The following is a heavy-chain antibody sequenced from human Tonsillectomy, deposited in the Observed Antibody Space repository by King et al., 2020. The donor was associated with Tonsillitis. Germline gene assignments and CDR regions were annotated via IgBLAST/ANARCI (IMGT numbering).Heavy chain of an antibody. CDR1: GFSLSTSGVG. V-gene: IGHV2-5*02. J-gene: IGHJ4*02. CDR3: AHRRPVGAGPYVDY. Sequence: TLKESGPTLVKPTQTLTLTCTFSGFSLSTSGVGVGWIRQPPGKALEWLGLIYWDDDKRYTPSLNSRLTIIKDTSKNQVVLTMTKMDPVDTATYDCAHRRPVGAGPYVDYWGQGILVTVAS. D-gene: IGHD1-26*01. CDR2: IYWDDDK.